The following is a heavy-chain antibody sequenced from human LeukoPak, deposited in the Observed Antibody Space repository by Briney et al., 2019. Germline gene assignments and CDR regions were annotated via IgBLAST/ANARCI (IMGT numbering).Heavy chain of an antibody. CDR1: GFTFSSFG. Sequence: PAGSLRLSCAASGFTFSSFGMSWVRQAPGKGLEWVAAISGSGGTYYADFLKGRFTISRDNSKYTLYLQMNGLRAEDTALYYCAKRVGAPNLYFDYWGQGTPVTVSS. V-gene: IGHV3-23*01. CDR3: AKRVGAPNLYFDY. D-gene: IGHD1-26*01. J-gene: IGHJ4*02. CDR2: ISGSGGT.